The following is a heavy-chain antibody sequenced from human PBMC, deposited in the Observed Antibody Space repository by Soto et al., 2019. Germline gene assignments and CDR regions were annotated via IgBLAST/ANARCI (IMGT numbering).Heavy chain of an antibody. CDR3: ARMGDVSYYYYGMDL. Sequence: QVQLVQSGAEVKKPGASVKVSCKASGYTFSTYGISWVRQAPGQGLEWMGWINGYNGNTNYAPKLQGRITMTTDTSTTTAYMELRSLRSDDTAVYYCARMGDVSYYYYGMDLWGQGTTVTVSS. CDR1: GYTFSTYG. CDR2: INGYNGNT. D-gene: IGHD3-16*01. V-gene: IGHV1-18*01. J-gene: IGHJ6*02.